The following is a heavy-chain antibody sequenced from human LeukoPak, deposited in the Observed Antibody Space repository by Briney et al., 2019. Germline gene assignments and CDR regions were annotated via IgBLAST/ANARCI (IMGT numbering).Heavy chain of an antibody. CDR2: IYYSGST. CDR1: GGSISSSYY. CDR3: ASSSYRGGY. D-gene: IGHD1-26*01. J-gene: IGHJ4*02. V-gene: IGHV4-39*07. Sequence: PSETLSLTCTVSGGSISSSYYWGWIRQPPGKGLEWIGSIYYSGSTYYNPSLKSRVTISVDTSKNQFSLKLSSVTAADTAVYYCASSSYRGGYWGQGTLVTVSS.